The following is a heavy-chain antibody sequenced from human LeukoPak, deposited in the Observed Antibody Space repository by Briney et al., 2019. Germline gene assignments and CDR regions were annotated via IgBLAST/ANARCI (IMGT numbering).Heavy chain of an antibody. CDR2: IRQDGSDK. J-gene: IGHJ4*02. Sequence: GGSLRLSCAASGFIFSSYWMTWVRQAPGKGLEWVANIRQDGSDKYYVDSVKGRFTISRDGAKNSLYLQMNSLRAEDTAVYYCARDRSRAIAAAGFDYWGQGTLVTVSS. V-gene: IGHV3-7*01. D-gene: IGHD6-13*01. CDR1: GFIFSSYW. CDR3: ARDRSRAIAAAGFDY.